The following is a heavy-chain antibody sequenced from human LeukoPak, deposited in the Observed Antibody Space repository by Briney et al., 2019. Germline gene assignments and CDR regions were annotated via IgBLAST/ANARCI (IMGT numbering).Heavy chain of an antibody. D-gene: IGHD3-10*01. CDR3: ARIAGSGSLIWFDP. J-gene: IGHJ5*02. V-gene: IGHV1-2*02. CDR1: GYTFTDYY. CDR2: IYPKSGGT. Sequence: GASVKVSCKASGYTFTDYYIHWMRQAPGQGPEWMGWIYPKSGGTNSAQKFQGRVTLTRDTSISTTYMEPTGLRSDDTAVYYCARIAGSGSLIWFDPWGQGTLVTVSS.